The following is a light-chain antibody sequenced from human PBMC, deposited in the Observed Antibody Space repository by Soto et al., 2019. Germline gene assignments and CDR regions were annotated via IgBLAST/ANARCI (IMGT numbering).Light chain of an antibody. CDR1: SSNIGAGYE. CDR2: EVS. J-gene: IGLJ1*01. CDR3: SLYTSENAYV. V-gene: IGLV2-18*01. Sequence: QSVLTQPPSVSGAPGQRVTISCIGGSSNIGAGYEVSWYQQPPGTAPKLMIYEVSKRPSGVPDRFSGSKSGNTASLTISGLQAADEADYYCSLYTSENAYVFGTGTKVTV.